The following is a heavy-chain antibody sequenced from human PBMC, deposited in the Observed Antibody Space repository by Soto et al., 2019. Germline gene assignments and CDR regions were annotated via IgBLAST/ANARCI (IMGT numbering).Heavy chain of an antibody. CDR3: SRHAVHRKGFIDY. V-gene: IGHV4-39*01. CDR2: IYYSGST. Sequence: QLQLQESGPGLVKPSETLSLTCTVSGGSISSSSYYWGWIRQPPGKGLEWIGSIYYSGSTYYNPSLQSPDTISGSSSKERFPLELRPVPAGNTGVDYCSRHAVHRKGFIDYWGQGTLVTVSS. CDR1: GGSISSSSYY. D-gene: IGHD3-16*02. J-gene: IGHJ4*02.